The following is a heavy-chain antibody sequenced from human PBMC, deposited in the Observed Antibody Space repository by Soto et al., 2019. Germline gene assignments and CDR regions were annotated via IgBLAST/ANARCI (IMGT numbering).Heavy chain of an antibody. V-gene: IGHV3-23*01. CDR2: ISGSGGST. CDR3: ARDEGIDY. Sequence: EVQLLESGGGLVQPGGSLRLSCAASGFTFSSYAMSWVRQAPGKGLEWVSAISGSGGSTYYADSVKGRFTISRDNAKNLLYLHMSSLRVEDTALYYCARDEGIDYWGQGTLVTVSS. CDR1: GFTFSSYA. J-gene: IGHJ4*02.